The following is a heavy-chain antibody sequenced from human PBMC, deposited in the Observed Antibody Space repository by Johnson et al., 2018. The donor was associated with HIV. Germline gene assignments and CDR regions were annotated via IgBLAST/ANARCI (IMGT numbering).Heavy chain of an antibody. CDR1: GFTFSSYA. CDR3: TTGPREEYCGGDCYWDAFDI. J-gene: IGHJ3*02. D-gene: IGHD2-21*01. V-gene: IGHV3-30*04. CDR2: ISYDGSNK. Sequence: QVQLVESGGGVVQPGRSLRLSCAASGFTFSSYAMHWVRQAPGKGLEWVAVISYDGSNKYYADSVKGRFTISRDNSKNTLYLQMNSMKTGDTAVYYCTTGPREEYCGGDCYWDAFDIWSQGTMVTVSS.